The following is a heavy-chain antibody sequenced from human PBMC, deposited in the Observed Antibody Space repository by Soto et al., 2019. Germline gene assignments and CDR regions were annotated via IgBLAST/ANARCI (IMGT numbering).Heavy chain of an antibody. D-gene: IGHD5-18*01. CDR3: ARTYMGIQLWSPFDY. Sequence: QVTLKESGPVLVKPTETLTLTCTVSGFSLSNARMGVSWIRQPPGKALEWLAHIFSTDEKSYSTSLKSRLTISKDTSKSKVVLTMTNMDPVDTATSYCARTYMGIQLWSPFDYWGQGTLVTVSS. V-gene: IGHV2-26*01. CDR2: IFSTDEK. CDR1: GFSLSNARMG. J-gene: IGHJ4*02.